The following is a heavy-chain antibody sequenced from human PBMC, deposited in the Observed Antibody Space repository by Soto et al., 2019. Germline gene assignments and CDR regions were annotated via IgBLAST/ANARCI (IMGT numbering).Heavy chain of an antibody. D-gene: IGHD3-10*01. Sequence: QVQLVESGGDLVKPGGSLRLSCAASGFTFNDYYMSWIRQAPGKGLEWLSYISNSGNSRSYADSVKGRFTISMDNSKTSLYLQMSSLTAEDTAVYYCAREGKGGSGADFWGQGTLVTVSS. J-gene: IGHJ4*02. CDR3: AREGKGGSGADF. CDR1: GFTFNDYY. CDR2: ISNSGNSR. V-gene: IGHV3-11*01.